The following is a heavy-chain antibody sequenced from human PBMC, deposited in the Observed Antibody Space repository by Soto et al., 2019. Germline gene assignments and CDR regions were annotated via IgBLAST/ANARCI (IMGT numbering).Heavy chain of an antibody. CDR2: MNPNSGNT. J-gene: IGHJ2*01. D-gene: IGHD3-3*01. V-gene: IGHV1-8*01. CDR1: GYTFKDYD. CDR3: ARRMTWSLWCFDL. Sequence: QVQLLQSGAEVKKPGTSVRVSCRASGYTFKDYDINWVRRAPGQGLEWMGWMNPNSGNTAYARKFHDRITRTRSVSARTAFMELSSLTPEDTAFYYCARRMTWSLWCFDLWGSGTQVTVSS.